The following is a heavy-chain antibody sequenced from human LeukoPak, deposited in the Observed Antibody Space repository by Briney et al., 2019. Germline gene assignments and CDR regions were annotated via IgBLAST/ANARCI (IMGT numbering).Heavy chain of an antibody. V-gene: IGHV3-7*01. D-gene: IGHD6-13*01. J-gene: IGHJ6*03. Sequence: GGSLRLSCAASGFTLSSYWMSWVRQAPGKGLEWVANIKQDGSEKYYVDSVKGRFTISRDNAKNSLYLQTNSLRAEDTAVYYCARDRYSSSYYYYYYYMDVWGKGTTVTISS. CDR3: ARDRYSSSYYYYYYYMDV. CDR2: IKQDGSEK. CDR1: GFTLSSYW.